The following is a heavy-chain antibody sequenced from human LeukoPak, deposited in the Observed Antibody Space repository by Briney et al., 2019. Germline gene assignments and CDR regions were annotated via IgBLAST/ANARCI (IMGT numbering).Heavy chain of an antibody. J-gene: IGHJ4*02. D-gene: IGHD3-3*01. Sequence: PGGSLRLSREASGFTFRTFSMNWVRQAPGKGLEWVSYISSSGATMYYADSVKGRFTISRDNAKSSLFMQMNSLRAEDTAVYYCASGYDFSDGSKRGFDHRGQGTLVTVSS. CDR3: ASGYDFSDGSKRGFDH. V-gene: IGHV3-48*01. CDR2: ISSSGATM. CDR1: GFTFRTFS.